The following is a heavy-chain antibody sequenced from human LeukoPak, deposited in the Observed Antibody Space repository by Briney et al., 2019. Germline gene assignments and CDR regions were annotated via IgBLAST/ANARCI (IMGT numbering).Heavy chain of an antibody. CDR2: ISGSGGST. D-gene: IGHD6-13*01. CDR3: ARDIAAAGTVSDY. Sequence: GGSLRLSCAASGFTFSSYAMSWVRQAPGKGQEWVSAISGSGGSTYYADSAKGRFTISRDNSKNTLYLQMNSLRAEDTAVYYRARDIAAAGTVSDYWGQGTLVTVSS. V-gene: IGHV3-23*01. J-gene: IGHJ4*02. CDR1: GFTFSSYA.